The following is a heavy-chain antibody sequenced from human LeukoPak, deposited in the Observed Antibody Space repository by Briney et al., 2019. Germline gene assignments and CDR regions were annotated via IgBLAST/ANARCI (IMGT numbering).Heavy chain of an antibody. CDR2: ISSSGSTI. V-gene: IGHV3-11*04. CDR1: GFTSSDYY. Sequence: GGSLRLSCAASGFTSSDYYMSWIRQAPGKGLEWVSYISSSGSTIYYADSVKGRFTISRDNAKNSLYLQMNSLRAEDTAVYYCARSEGDYYDSSGYYYPRYYFDYWGQGTLVTVSS. D-gene: IGHD3-22*01. CDR3: ARSEGDYYDSSGYYYPRYYFDY. J-gene: IGHJ4*02.